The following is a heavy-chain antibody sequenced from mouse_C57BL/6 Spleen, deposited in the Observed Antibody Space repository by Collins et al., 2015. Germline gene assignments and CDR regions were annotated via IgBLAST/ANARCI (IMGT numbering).Heavy chain of an antibody. CDR2: IYPSDSET. J-gene: IGHJ3*01. V-gene: IGHV1-61*01. CDR1: GYTFTSYW. CDR3: ARSDLGFAY. Sequence: QVQLQQPGAELVRPGSSVKLSCKASGYTFTSYWMDWVKQRPGQGLEWIGNIYPSDSETHYNQKFKDKATLTVDKSSSTAYMQLSSLTSGDSAVYYCARSDLGFAYWGQGTLVTVSA.